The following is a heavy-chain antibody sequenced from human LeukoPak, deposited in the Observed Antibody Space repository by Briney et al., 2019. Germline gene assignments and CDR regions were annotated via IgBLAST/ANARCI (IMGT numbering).Heavy chain of an antibody. V-gene: IGHV3-9*03. CDR2: ISWNSGSI. D-gene: IGHD3-22*01. CDR3: AKSLKTYYDSSGYDSFLDY. CDR1: GFTFDDYA. J-gene: IGHJ4*02. Sequence: GGSLRLSCAASGFTFDDYAMHWVRQAPGKGLERVSGISWNSGSIGYADSVKGRFTISRDNAKNSLYLQMNSLRAEDMALYYCAKSLKTYYDSSGYDSFLDYWGQGTLVTVSS.